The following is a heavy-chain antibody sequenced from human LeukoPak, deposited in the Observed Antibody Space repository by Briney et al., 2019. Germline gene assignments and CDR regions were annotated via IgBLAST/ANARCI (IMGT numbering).Heavy chain of an antibody. CDR1: GHTFSGYY. D-gene: IGHD4-11*01. V-gene: IGHV1-2*02. Sequence: ASVKVSCKASGHTFSGYYVHWVRQASGQGLEWMGWINPNSGGPNYAQQFQGRVTMTRDTSISTAYMELSRLRSDDTAVYYCARGPIIRVTTVTTRLGYWGQGTLVTVSS. CDR3: ARGPIIRVTTVTTRLGY. CDR2: INPNSGGP. J-gene: IGHJ4*02.